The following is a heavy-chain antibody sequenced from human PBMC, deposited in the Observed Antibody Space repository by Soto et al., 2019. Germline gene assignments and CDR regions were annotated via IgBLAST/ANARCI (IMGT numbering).Heavy chain of an antibody. Sequence: QVQLQQWGAGLLKPSETLSLTCAVYGVSGGSFSGYYWSWIRQPAGKGLEWIWEINHSGSTNYNQSLKSRVTISVDTSKNQFSLKLSSVTAADTAVYYCAGHNYYSSGYYHYYYGMDVWGQGTTVTVSS. D-gene: IGHD3-22*01. CDR3: AGHNYYSSGYYHYYYGMDV. J-gene: IGHJ6*02. CDR2: INHSGST. CDR1: GVSGGSFSGYY. V-gene: IGHV4-34*01.